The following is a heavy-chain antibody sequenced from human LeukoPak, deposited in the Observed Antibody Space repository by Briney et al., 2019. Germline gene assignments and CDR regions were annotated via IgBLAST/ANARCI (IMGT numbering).Heavy chain of an antibody. J-gene: IGHJ3*02. CDR1: GFTFSSYW. CDR2: IKQDGSEK. CDR3: AKHEIRAGTRNKAFDI. Sequence: GGSLRLSCAASGFTFSSYWMSWVRQAPGKGLEWVANIKQDGSEKNYVDSVKGRFTISRDNAKNSLYLQMNSLRAEDTAVYYRAKHEIRAGTRNKAFDIWGQGTMVTVSS. V-gene: IGHV3-7*01.